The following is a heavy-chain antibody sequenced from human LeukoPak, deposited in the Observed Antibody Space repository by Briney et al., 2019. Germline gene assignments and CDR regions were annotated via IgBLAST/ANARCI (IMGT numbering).Heavy chain of an antibody. CDR3: ARAAIFGVPSPNWFDP. CDR2: IWYDGSNK. Sequence: GRSLRLSCAASGFTFSSYGVHWVRQAPGKGLEWVAVIWYDGSNKYYADSVKGRFTISRDNSKNTLYLQMNSLRAEDTAVYYCARAAIFGVPSPNWFDPWGQGTLVTVSS. V-gene: IGHV3-33*01. D-gene: IGHD3-3*01. CDR1: GFTFSSYG. J-gene: IGHJ5*02.